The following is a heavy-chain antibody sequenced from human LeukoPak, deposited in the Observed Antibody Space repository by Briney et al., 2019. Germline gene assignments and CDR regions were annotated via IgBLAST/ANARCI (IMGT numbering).Heavy chain of an antibody. V-gene: IGHV3-21*01. J-gene: IGHJ5*02. CDR1: GFTFSSYS. Sequence: PGGSLRLSCAASGFTFSSYSMNWVRQAPGKGLEWVSSISSSSSYIYYADSVKGRFTISRDNAKNSLYLQMNSLRAEDTAVYYCASQHWTHRPYNWFDPWGQGTLVTVSS. D-gene: IGHD1-1*01. CDR2: ISSSSSYI. CDR3: ASQHWTHRPYNWFDP.